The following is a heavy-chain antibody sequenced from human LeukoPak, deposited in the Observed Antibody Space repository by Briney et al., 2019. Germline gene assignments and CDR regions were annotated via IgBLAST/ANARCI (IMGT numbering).Heavy chain of an antibody. D-gene: IGHD1-7*01. CDR3: ARSRGLELLRFDY. V-gene: IGHV1-2*02. CDR1: GYTFSDYY. J-gene: IGHJ4*02. Sequence: ASVKVSCKTSGYTFSDYYMHWVRQAPGQGLEWMGWINPNNGRTSYAQKFQGRVSMTRDTSISTAYMELSRLRSDDTAVYYCARSRGLELLRFDYWGQGTPVTVSS. CDR2: INPNNGRT.